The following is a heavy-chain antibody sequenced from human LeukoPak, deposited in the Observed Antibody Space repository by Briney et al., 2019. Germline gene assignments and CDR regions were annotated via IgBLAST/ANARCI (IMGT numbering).Heavy chain of an antibody. CDR3: ATYSGRYSFDY. V-gene: IGHV4-34*01. J-gene: IGHJ4*02. CDR2: IYHSGNT. CDR1: GGSFSGYY. Sequence: PSETLSLTCAVYGGSFSGYYWGWIRQAPGKGLEWIASIYHSGNTYYNPSLKSRVTMSVDTSKNQFSLKLSSVTAADTAIYYCATYSGRYSFDYWGQGTLVTVSS. D-gene: IGHD1-26*01.